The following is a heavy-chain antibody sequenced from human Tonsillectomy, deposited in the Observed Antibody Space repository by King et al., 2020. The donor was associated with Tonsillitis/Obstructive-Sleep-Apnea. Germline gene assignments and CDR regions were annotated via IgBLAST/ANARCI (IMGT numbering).Heavy chain of an antibody. CDR1: GGTFSRYA. V-gene: IGHV1-69*10. CDR2: IIPILGLA. J-gene: IGHJ4*02. Sequence: VPLVSSGAAVKQPGSSVKVSCTASGGTFSRYALSWVRPAPGQGLEWLGGIIPILGLANYAQKFQGRVTIPADKSTRTAYMELSSLRSEATAGEDGVPEDEERRGEDEEDDGGKGTRGT. CDR3: VPEDEERRGEDEEDD. D-gene: IGHD3-16*01.